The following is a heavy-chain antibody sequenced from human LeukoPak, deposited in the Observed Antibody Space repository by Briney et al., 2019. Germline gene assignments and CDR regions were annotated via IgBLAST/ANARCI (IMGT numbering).Heavy chain of an antibody. CDR1: GFTFTSYV. D-gene: IGHD6-13*01. V-gene: IGHV3-23*01. CDR2: ISGSGGST. Sequence: GGSLRLSCAASGFTFTSYVMSWVRQAPGKGLEWVSAISGSGGSTYYADSVKGRFTISRDNSKNTLYLQMNSLRAEDTAVYYCAKEGYSSSWYDYWGQGTLVTVSS. J-gene: IGHJ4*02. CDR3: AKEGYSSSWYDY.